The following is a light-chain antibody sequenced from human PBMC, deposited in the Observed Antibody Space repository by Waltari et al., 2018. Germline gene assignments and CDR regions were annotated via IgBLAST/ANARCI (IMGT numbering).Light chain of an antibody. Sequence: AIQVTQSPSSFSASIGDSVTITCRASQDLSSYLAWYQQRPGTAPKRLIYAASTLQSGVPSRFSGSGSGTDFTLTVNGLQSEDFATYYCQQYYSYPRTFGQGTKLEIK. CDR3: QQYYSYPRT. V-gene: IGKV1-8*01. J-gene: IGKJ2*01. CDR2: AAS. CDR1: QDLSSY.